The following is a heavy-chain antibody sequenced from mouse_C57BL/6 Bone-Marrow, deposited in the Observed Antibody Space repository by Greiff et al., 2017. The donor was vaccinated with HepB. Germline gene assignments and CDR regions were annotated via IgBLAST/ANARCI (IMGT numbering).Heavy chain of an antibody. Sequence: EVQLQESGGDLVKPGGSLKLSCAASGFTFSSYGMSWVRQTPDKRLEWVATISSGGSYTYYPDSVKGRFTISRDNAKNTLYLQMSSLKSEDTAMYYCGRVNVGCLFRGPGTLVSVSA. D-gene: IGHD2-1*01. CDR1: GFTFSSYG. J-gene: IGHJ3*01. V-gene: IGHV5-6*01. CDR3: GRVNVGCLF. CDR2: ISSGGSYT.